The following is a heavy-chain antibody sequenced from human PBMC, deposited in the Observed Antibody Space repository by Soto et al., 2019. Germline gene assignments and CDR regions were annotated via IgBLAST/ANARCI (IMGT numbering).Heavy chain of an antibody. CDR3: AKSNYPLVFCSRTSGGKPYYFSVMAV. CDR1: GFTFSSYA. J-gene: IGHJ6*04. D-gene: IGHD2-2*01. V-gene: IGHV3-23*01. CDR2: ISGSGGST. Sequence: PGGSLRLSCAASGFTFSSYAMSWVRQAPGKGLEWVSAISGSGGSTYYADSVKGRFTISRDNSKNTLYLQMNSLRAEDTAVYYCAKSNYPLVFCSRTSGGKPYYFSVMAVWAKGTTVPVSP.